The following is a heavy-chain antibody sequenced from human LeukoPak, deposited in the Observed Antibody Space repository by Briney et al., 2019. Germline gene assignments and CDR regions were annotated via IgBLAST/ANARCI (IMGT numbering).Heavy chain of an antibody. J-gene: IGHJ6*02. CDR2: INAGNGNT. CDR3: ARGYGXSXXYGMDV. CDR1: GYTFTNYA. V-gene: IGHV1-3*01. Sequence: GASVKVSCKASGYTFTNYAMHWVRQAPGQRLEWMGWINAGNGNTKYSQKFQGRVTITRDASASTAYMELSSLRSEDTAVYYCARGYGXSXXYGMDVWGQGTTVTVSS. D-gene: IGHD6-13*01.